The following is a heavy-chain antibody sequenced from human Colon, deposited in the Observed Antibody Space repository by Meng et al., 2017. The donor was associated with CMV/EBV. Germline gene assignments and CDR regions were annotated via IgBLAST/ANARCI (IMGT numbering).Heavy chain of an antibody. CDR2: MNTDGSST. CDR1: GFTFETYW. Sequence: GGPLRLSCEASGFTFETYWMHWVRQAPGKGLVWVSRMNTDGSSTTYADSVKGRFTISRDNAKNTLFLQMSNLRTEDTAVYFCVRENYDSADFWGQGTLVTVSS. CDR3: VRENYDSADF. J-gene: IGHJ4*02. D-gene: IGHD3-3*01. V-gene: IGHV3-74*01.